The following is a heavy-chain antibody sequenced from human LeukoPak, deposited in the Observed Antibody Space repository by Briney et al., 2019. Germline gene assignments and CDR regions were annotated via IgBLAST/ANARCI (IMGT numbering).Heavy chain of an antibody. CDR2: INPNSGGT. CDR1: GYTFTGYY. Sequence: GASVKVSCKASGYTFTGYYMHWVRQAPGQGLEWMGRINPNSGGTNYAQKFQGRVTMTRDTSISTAYMELSRLRSDDTAVYYCARSGIAAAGTPQGIYYYYYMDVLGKGTTVTVSS. CDR3: ARSGIAAAGTPQGIYYYYYMDV. J-gene: IGHJ6*03. V-gene: IGHV1-2*06. D-gene: IGHD6-13*01.